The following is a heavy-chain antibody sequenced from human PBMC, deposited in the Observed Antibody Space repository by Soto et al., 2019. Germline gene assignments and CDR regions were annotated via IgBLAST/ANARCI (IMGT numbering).Heavy chain of an antibody. J-gene: IGHJ4*02. CDR1: GFSFTTYA. V-gene: IGHV3-30-3*01. CDR3: ARAIETAMDPCDY. CDR2: ISDDGSIK. Sequence: LRLSCAASGFSFTTYAMHWVRQAPGKGLEWVAVISDDGSIKYYADSVKGRFTISRDNSKNTFYLQMNSLRGDDTALYYCARAIETAMDPCDYWGQGALVTVSS. D-gene: IGHD5-18*01.